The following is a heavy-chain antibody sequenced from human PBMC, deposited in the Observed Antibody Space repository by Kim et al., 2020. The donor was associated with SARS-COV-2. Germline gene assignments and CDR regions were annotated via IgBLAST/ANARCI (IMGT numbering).Heavy chain of an antibody. J-gene: IGHJ5*02. D-gene: IGHD3-10*01. V-gene: IGHV3-23*01. Sequence: KGRFTISRDNSKNTLYLQMNSLRAEDTAVYYCAKDRRGYYGSGSFNWFDPRGQGTLVTVSS. CDR3: AKDRRGYYGSGSFNWFDP.